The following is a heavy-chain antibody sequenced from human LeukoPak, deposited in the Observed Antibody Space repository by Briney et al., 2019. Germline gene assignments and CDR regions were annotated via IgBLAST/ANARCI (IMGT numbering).Heavy chain of an antibody. J-gene: IGHJ4*02. CDR1: GYTFTSYG. Sequence: ASVKVSCKASGYTFTSYGISWVRQAPGQGLEWMGWISAYNGNTNYAQKLQGRVTMTTDTSTSTAYMELRSLRSDDTAVYYCARDYGYVLGSYLRFDYWGQGTLVTVSS. V-gene: IGHV1-18*01. CDR3: ARDYGYVLGSYLRFDY. CDR2: ISAYNGNT. D-gene: IGHD3-16*02.